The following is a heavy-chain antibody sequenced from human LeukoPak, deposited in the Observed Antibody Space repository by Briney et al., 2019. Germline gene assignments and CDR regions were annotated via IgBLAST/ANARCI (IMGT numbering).Heavy chain of an antibody. J-gene: IGHJ4*02. CDR1: GFTVSSNY. CDR3: ARDPYDSSWGLCYFDY. D-gene: IGHD3-22*01. V-gene: IGHV3-66*01. CDR2: IYSGGTT. Sequence: PGGSLRLSCAASGFTVSSNYMSWVRQAPGKGLEWVSVIYSGGTTYYADSVKGRFTISRDNSKNTLHLQMNSLRAEDTAVYYCARDPYDSSWGLCYFDYWGQGNLVTVSS.